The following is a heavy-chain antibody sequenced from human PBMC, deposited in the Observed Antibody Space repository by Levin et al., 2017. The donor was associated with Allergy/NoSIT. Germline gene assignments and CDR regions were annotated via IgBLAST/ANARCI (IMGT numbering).Heavy chain of an antibody. J-gene: IGHJ4*02. CDR3: AKGRDGYIAYFDY. D-gene: IGHD5-24*01. Sequence: GGSLRLSCAASGFTFDDYAMHWVRQAPGKGLEWVSGISWNSGSIDYADSVKGRFTISRDNAKNSLYLQMNSLRAEDTALYYCAKGRDGYIAYFDYWGQGTLVTVSS. V-gene: IGHV3-9*01. CDR2: ISWNSGSI. CDR1: GFTFDDYA.